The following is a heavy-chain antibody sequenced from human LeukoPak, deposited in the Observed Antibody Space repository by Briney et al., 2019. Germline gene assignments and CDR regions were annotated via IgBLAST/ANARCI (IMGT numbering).Heavy chain of an antibody. V-gene: IGHV3-66*02. CDR1: GFTVSSNY. D-gene: IGHD6-19*01. J-gene: IGHJ3*02. CDR2: IYSGGST. Sequence: GGSLRLSCAASGFTVSSNYMSWVRQAPGKGLEWVSVIYSGGSTYYADSVKGRFTISRDNSKNTLYLQMNSLRAEDTAVYYCARDGGWRGDDAFDIWGQGTMVTVSS. CDR3: ARDGGWRGDDAFDI.